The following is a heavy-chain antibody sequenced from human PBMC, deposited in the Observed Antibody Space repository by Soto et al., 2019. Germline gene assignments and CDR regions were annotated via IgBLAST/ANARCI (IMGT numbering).Heavy chain of an antibody. D-gene: IGHD3-16*02. CDR2: ISSSSSTI. J-gene: IGHJ6*02. CDR3: AREAYGWSYRSMDV. V-gene: IGHV3-48*02. Sequence: EVQLVESGGGLVQPGGSLRLSCAASGFTFSSYSMNWVRQAPGKGLEWVSYISSSSSTIYYADSVKGRFTISRDNAKNSLDLQMNSLRDEDTAVYYCAREAYGWSYRSMDVWGQGTTVTVSS. CDR1: GFTFSSYS.